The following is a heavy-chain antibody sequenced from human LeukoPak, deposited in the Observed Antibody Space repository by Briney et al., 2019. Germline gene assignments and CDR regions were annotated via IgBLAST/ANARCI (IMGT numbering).Heavy chain of an antibody. Sequence: PGGSLRLSCAASGFTFSSYAMHWVRQAPGKGLEYVSAISSNGGSTYYANSVKGRFTISRDNSKNTLYLQMGSLRAEDMAVYYCATAAFSYYYYGMDVWGQGTTVTVSS. J-gene: IGHJ6*02. CDR3: ATAAFSYYYYGMDV. CDR2: ISSNGGST. CDR1: GFTFSSYA. V-gene: IGHV3-64*01.